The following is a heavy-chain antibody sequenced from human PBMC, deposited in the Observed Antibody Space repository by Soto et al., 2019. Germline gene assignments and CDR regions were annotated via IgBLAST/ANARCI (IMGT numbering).Heavy chain of an antibody. Sequence: SETLSLTCTVSGGSISSYYWSWIRQPPGKRLEWIGYVYYSGSTNYNPSLKSRVTISVDTSKNQFSLKLSSVTAADTAVYYCAREQTGGLLFDNWGQGTLVTVSS. CDR2: VYYSGST. V-gene: IGHV4-59*01. CDR3: AREQTGGLLFDN. CDR1: GGSISSYY. J-gene: IGHJ4*02. D-gene: IGHD1-26*01.